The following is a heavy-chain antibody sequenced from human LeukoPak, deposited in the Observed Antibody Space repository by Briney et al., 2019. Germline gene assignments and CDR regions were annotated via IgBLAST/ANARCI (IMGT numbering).Heavy chain of an antibody. CDR2: INPNSGGT. CDR3: ARCSGGSCYSRGYFDY. Sequence: ASVKVSCKASGYTFTSYDINWVRQAPGQGLEWMGWINPNSGGTNYAQKFQGRVTMTRDTSISTAYMELSRLRSDDTAVYYCARCSGGSCYSRGYFDYWGQGTLVTVSS. D-gene: IGHD2-15*01. V-gene: IGHV1-2*02. J-gene: IGHJ4*02. CDR1: GYTFTSYD.